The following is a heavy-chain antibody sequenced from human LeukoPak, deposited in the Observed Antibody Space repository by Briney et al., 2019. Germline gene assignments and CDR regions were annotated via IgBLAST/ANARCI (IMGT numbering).Heavy chain of an antibody. D-gene: IGHD2-8*01. CDR1: GGSISSYY. J-gene: IGHJ4*02. CDR3: AREAVPPNEFDY. CDR2: IYYSGST. V-gene: IGHV4-59*12. Sequence: SETLSLTCTVSGGSISSYYWSWIRQPPGKGLEWIGYIYYSGSTNYNPSLKSRVTISVDTSKNQFSLILTSVTAADTAVYFCAREAVPPNEFDYWGQGTLVTVSS.